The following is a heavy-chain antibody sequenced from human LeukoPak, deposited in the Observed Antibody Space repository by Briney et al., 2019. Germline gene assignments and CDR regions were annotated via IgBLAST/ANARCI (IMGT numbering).Heavy chain of an antibody. Sequence: GGSLRLSCAASGNYWMHWVGQVPGKGLVGVSHINSDGSWTRYADSVKGRFTISKDNAKNTVYLQMNSLRAEDTAVYYCVSFYETYWGRGTLVTVSS. CDR3: VSFYETY. CDR1: GNYW. CDR2: INSDGSWT. D-gene: IGHD2/OR15-2a*01. V-gene: IGHV3-74*01. J-gene: IGHJ4*02.